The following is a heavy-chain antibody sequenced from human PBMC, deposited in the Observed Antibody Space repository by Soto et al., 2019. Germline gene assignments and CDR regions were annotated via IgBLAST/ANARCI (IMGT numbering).Heavy chain of an antibody. J-gene: IGHJ4*02. CDR2: IYYSGST. CDR3: ARGGFKIAVAGYFDT. V-gene: IGHV4-59*01. D-gene: IGHD6-19*01. CDR1: GGSISSYY. Sequence: SETLSLTCTVSGGSISSYYWSWIRQPPGKGLEWIGYIYYSGSTNYNPSLKSRVTISVDTSKNQFSLKLSSVTAADTAVYYCARGGFKIAVAGYFDTWGPGTLVTVSS.